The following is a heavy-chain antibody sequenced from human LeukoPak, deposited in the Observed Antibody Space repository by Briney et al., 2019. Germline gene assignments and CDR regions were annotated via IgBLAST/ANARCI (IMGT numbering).Heavy chain of an antibody. D-gene: IGHD1-26*01. Sequence: GGSLRLSCAASGFTFSDYYMSWIRQAPGKGLERVSYISSSGSTIYYADSVKGRFTISRDNAKNSLYLQMNSLRAEDTAVYYCARRSRSHLVFDYWGQGTLVTVSS. CDR1: GFTFSDYY. V-gene: IGHV3-11*04. CDR3: ARRSRSHLVFDY. CDR2: ISSSGSTI. J-gene: IGHJ4*02.